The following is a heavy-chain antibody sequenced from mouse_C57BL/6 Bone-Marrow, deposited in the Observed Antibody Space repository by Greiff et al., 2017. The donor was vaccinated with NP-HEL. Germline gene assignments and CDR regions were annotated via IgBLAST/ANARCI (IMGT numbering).Heavy chain of an antibody. CDR3: ARYRGYFHYFDY. V-gene: IGHV7-3*01. J-gene: IGHJ2*01. D-gene: IGHD2-3*01. CDR2: IRNKANGYTT. CDR1: GFTFTDYY. Sequence: EVQGVESGGGLVQPGGSLSLFCAASGFTFTDYYMSWVRQPPGKALEWLGFIRNKANGYTTEYSASVKGRFTISRDNSQSILYLQMNALRAEDSATYYCARYRGYFHYFDYWGQGTTLTVSS.